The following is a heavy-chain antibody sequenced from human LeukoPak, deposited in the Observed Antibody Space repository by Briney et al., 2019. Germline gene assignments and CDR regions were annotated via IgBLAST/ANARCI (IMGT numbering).Heavy chain of an antibody. CDR1: GGSFSGYY. CDR3: ARGREYYDFWSGYHPTPPYYFDY. D-gene: IGHD3-3*01. V-gene: IGHV4-34*01. CDR2: INHSGST. Sequence: SETLSLTCAVYGGSFSGYYWSWIRQPPEKGLEWIGEINHSGSTNYNPSLKSRVTISVDTSKNQFSLKLSSVTAADTAVYYCARGREYYDFWSGYHPTPPYYFDYWGQGTLVTVSS. J-gene: IGHJ4*02.